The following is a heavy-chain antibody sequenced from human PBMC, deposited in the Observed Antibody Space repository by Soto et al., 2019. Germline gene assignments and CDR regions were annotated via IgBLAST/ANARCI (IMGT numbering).Heavy chain of an antibody. CDR2: IYYTGTT. Sequence: SETLSLTCIVSGGSMSSYYWGWFRQPPGKGLEWIGYIYYTGTTTYHPSLKSRVTISIDTSRNQFSLKLSSVTAADTAVYYCARSDGRYWGQGTLVTVSS. CDR3: ARSDGRY. V-gene: IGHV4-59*01. J-gene: IGHJ4*02. CDR1: GGSMSSYY.